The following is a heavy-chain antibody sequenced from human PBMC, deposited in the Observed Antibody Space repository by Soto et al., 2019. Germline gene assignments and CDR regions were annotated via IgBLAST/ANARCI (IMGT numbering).Heavy chain of an antibody. Sequence: GGSLRLSCAASGFTFSNAWMNWVRQAPGKGLEWVGRIKSKTDGGTTDYAAPVKGRFTISRDDSKNTLYLQMNSLKTEDTAVYYCTTDLERITMIVVVINWGQGTTVTVSS. J-gene: IGHJ6*02. CDR3: TTDLERITMIVVVIN. CDR2: IKSKTDGGTT. V-gene: IGHV3-15*07. CDR1: GFTFSNAW. D-gene: IGHD3-22*01.